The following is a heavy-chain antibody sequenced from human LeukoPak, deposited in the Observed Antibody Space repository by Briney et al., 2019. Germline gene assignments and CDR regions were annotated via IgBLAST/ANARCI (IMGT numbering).Heavy chain of an antibody. CDR1: GYTFTGYY. CDR2: ISAYNGNT. CDR3: ARDVSSTADY. V-gene: IGHV1-18*04. D-gene: IGHD2-2*01. J-gene: IGHJ4*02. Sequence: ASVKVSCKASGYTFTGYYMHWVRQAPGQGLEWMGWISAYNGNTNYAQKLQGRVTMTTDTSTSTAYMELRSLRSDDTAVYYCARDVSSTADYWGQGTLVTVSS.